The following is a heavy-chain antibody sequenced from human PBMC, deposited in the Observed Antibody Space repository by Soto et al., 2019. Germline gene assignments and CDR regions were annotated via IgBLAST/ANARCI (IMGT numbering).Heavy chain of an antibody. CDR2: INPHSGGT. Sequence: ASVKVSCKASGYTFTGYYMHWVRQAPGQGLEWMGWINPHSGGTNYAQKFQGWVTMTRDTSISTAYMELSRLISDDTAVYYCARAVSSSWSSYYYYGMDVWGQGTTVTVSS. V-gene: IGHV1-2*04. J-gene: IGHJ6*02. CDR1: GYTFTGYY. CDR3: ARAVSSSWSSYYYYGMDV. D-gene: IGHD6-13*01.